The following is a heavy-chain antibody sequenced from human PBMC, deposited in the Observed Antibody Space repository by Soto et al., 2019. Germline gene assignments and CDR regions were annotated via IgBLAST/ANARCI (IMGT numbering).Heavy chain of an antibody. V-gene: IGHV4-59*11. D-gene: IGHD1-1*01. CDR3: ARRDWKEAFHI. CDR2: ISYSGNT. CDR1: GGSIGSHY. Sequence: SETLSLTCTVSGGSIGSHYWSWIRQRPGKGLAWIGYISYSGNTNYNPSLKSRVTISLDTSKNQFSLKLTSVTAADTAVYYCARRDWKEAFHIWGQGTMVTVSS. J-gene: IGHJ3*02.